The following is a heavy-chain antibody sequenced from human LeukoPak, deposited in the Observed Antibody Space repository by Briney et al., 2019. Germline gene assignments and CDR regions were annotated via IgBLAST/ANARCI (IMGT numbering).Heavy chain of an antibody. V-gene: IGHV1-18*01. CDR1: GYTFTSYG. CDR2: ISAYNGNT. Sequence: ASVKVSCKAFGYTFTSYGISWVRQAPGQGLEWMGWISAYNGNTNYAQKLQGRVTMTTDTSTSTAYMELRSLRSDDTAVYYCARDVIDMVRGVSPEYYYYGMDVWGQGTTVTVSS. D-gene: IGHD3-10*01. CDR3: ARDVIDMVRGVSPEYYYYGMDV. J-gene: IGHJ6*02.